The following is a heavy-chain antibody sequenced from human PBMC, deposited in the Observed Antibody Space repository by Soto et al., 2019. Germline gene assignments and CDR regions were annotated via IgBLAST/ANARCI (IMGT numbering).Heavy chain of an antibody. Sequence: SETLSLTCAVYGGSFSGYYWSWIRQPPGKGLEWIGEINHSGSTNYNPSLKSRVTISVDTSKNQFSLKLSSVTAADTAVYYCARVWYYYGSGSILSLTYYYYYGMDVWGQGTTVTVSS. CDR1: GGSFSGYY. J-gene: IGHJ6*02. D-gene: IGHD3-10*01. CDR3: ARVWYYYGSGSILSLTYYYYYGMDV. V-gene: IGHV4-34*01. CDR2: INHSGST.